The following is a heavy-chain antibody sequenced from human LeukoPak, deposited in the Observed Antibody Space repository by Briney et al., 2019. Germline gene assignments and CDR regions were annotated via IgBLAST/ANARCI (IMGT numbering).Heavy chain of an antibody. CDR1: GVSISSSSYY. D-gene: IGHD5-12*01. CDR2: IYYSGST. CDR3: ARVGSGYDFDY. V-gene: IGHV4-39*07. J-gene: IGHJ4*02. Sequence: KPSETLSLTCTVSGVSISSSSYYWGWIRQPPGKGLEWIGSIYYSGSTYYNPSLKSRVTISVDTSKNQFSLKLSSVTAADTAVYYCARVGSGYDFDYWGQGTLVTVSS.